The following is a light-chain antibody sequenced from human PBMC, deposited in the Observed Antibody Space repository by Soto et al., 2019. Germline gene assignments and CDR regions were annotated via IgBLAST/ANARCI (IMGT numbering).Light chain of an antibody. CDR1: QSISGL. Sequence: DIQMTQSPSTLSASVGDRVTITCRASQSISGLLAWYQQKPGKAPKLLIYKASGLESGVPSRFSGSGSGTEFTLTISSLQPDDFATYYCQQYNSYWTFGQGTKVDIK. J-gene: IGKJ1*01. CDR3: QQYNSYWT. V-gene: IGKV1-5*03. CDR2: KAS.